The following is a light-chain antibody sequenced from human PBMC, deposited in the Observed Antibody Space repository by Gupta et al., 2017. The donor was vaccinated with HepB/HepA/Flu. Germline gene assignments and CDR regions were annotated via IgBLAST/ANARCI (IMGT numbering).Light chain of an antibody. V-gene: IGLV3-1*01. CDR3: QAWDTNIHVV. J-gene: IGLJ2*01. CDR2: QNA. Sequence: SYVLTQPPSVSVSPGQTASITCSGDKLGDKYASWYQQKPGQSPVLVIYQNAKRPAGIPERISGSNAGNTATLTISGTQARDEADYYCQAWDTNIHVVFGGGTKLTVL. CDR1: KLGDKY.